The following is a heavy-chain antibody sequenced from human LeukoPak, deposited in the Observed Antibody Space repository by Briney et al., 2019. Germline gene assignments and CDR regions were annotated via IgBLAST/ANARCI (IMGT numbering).Heavy chain of an antibody. J-gene: IGHJ4*02. CDR2: ISAYNGNT. CDR3: ARAGSSADY. D-gene: IGHD6-6*01. CDR1: GYTFTGNY. V-gene: IGHV1-18*04. Sequence: ASVKVSCKASGYTFTGNYLHWVRQAPGQGLEWMGWISAYNGNTNYAQKLQGRVTMTTDTSTSTAYMELRSLRSDDTAVYYCARAGSSADYWGQGTLVTVSS.